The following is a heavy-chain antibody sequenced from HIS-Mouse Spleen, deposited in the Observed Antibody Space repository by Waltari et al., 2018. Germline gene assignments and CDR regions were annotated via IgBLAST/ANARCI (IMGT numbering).Heavy chain of an antibody. Sequence: QVTLKESGPVLVKPTETLTLTCTASGFSLSNARMGVSWIRQPPGKALEWLAHIFSNDEKSYSTSLKSRLTISKDTSKSQVVLTMTNMDPVDTATYYCARTEWDWGGYYFDYWGQGTLVTVSS. CDR2: IFSNDEK. V-gene: IGHV2-26*01. CDR1: GFSLSNARMG. CDR3: ARTEWDWGGYYFDY. D-gene: IGHD7-27*01. J-gene: IGHJ4*02.